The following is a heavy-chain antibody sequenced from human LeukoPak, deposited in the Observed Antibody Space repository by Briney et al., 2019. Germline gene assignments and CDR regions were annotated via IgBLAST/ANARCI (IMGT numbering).Heavy chain of an antibody. Sequence: SVKVSCEASGGTFSSYAISWVRQAPGQRLEWMGRIIPIFGTANYAQKFQGRVTITTDESTSTAYMELSSLRSEDTAVYYCARDMAYCGGDCYHFDYWGQGTLVTVSS. D-gene: IGHD2-21*02. V-gene: IGHV1-69*05. J-gene: IGHJ4*02. CDR2: IIPIFGTA. CDR3: ARDMAYCGGDCYHFDY. CDR1: GGTFSSYA.